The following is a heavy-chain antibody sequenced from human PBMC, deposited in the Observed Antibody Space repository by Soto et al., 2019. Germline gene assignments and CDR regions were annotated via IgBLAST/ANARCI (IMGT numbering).Heavy chain of an antibody. D-gene: IGHD5-12*01. CDR3: AKAVGSGYVLRNPAGLGVPHGSAPDI. Sequence: GGSLRLSCAASGFTFDDYAMHWVRQAPGKGLEWVSGISWNSGSIGYADSVKGRFTISRDNAKNSLFLQMNSLRAEDTALYYCAKAVGSGYVLRNPAGLGVPHGSAPDIWGQGTMVTVSS. J-gene: IGHJ3*02. V-gene: IGHV3-9*01. CDR2: ISWNSGSI. CDR1: GFTFDDYA.